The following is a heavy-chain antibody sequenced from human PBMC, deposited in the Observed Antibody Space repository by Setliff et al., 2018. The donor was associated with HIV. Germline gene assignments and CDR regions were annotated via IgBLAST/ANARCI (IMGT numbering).Heavy chain of an antibody. CDR1: GGSFRNYY. CDR3: ASFFVTTVTNQDY. CDR2: LSPSGTT. J-gene: IGHJ4*02. D-gene: IGHD4-17*01. Sequence: PSETLSLTCTVYGGSFRNYYTNWIRQPPGKGLEWIGELSPSGTTRSNPSLQSRVTISLDTSNNQFSLKLTSVTAADTAMYYCASFFVTTVTNQDYWGQGTPVTVSS. V-gene: IGHV4-34*01.